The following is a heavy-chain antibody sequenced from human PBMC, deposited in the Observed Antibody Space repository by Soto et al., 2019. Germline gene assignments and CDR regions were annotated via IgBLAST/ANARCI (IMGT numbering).Heavy chain of an antibody. CDR3: ARDVYYGSGVRNYFDY. V-gene: IGHV1-3*01. J-gene: IGHJ4*02. CDR2: ITAGNGNT. CDR1: GYTFTKYT. Sequence: ASVKVSCKASGYTFTKYTIHWVRQAPGQRLEWMGCITAGNGNTKYSQKFQGRVTITRDTSASIAYMEVSGLSSEDTALYFCARDVYYGSGVRNYFDYWGQGTLVTVSS. D-gene: IGHD3-10*01.